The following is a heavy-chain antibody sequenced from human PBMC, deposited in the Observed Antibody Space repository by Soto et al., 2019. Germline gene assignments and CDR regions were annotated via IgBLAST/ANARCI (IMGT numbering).Heavy chain of an antibody. CDR2: ISGYNGNT. D-gene: IGHD3-16*01. CDR1: GYPFTSYG. CDR3: GRGGGGMDV. V-gene: IGHV1-18*04. Sequence: QVQLVQSGAEVKKPGASVKVSCKASGYPFTSYGISWVRQAPGQGLEWMGWISGYNGNTNYAQENQGRVTLTTDTSTSTDYLELKSLTSDDTAVYYCGRGGGGMDVWGQGTTVTVSS. J-gene: IGHJ6*02.